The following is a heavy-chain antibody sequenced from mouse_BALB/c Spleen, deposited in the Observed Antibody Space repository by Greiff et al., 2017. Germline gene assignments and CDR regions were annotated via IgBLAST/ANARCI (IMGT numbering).Heavy chain of an antibody. J-gene: IGHJ4*01. CDR1: GYTFSSYW. CDR3: ARARYEGYYAMDY. Sequence: VKLQESGAELMKPGASVKISCKATGYTFSSYWIEWVKQRPGHGLEWIGEILPGSGSTNYNEKFKGKATFTADTSSNTAYMQLSSLTSEDSAVYYCARARYEGYYAMDYWGQGTSVTVSS. D-gene: IGHD2-14*01. CDR2: ILPGSGST. V-gene: IGHV1-9*01.